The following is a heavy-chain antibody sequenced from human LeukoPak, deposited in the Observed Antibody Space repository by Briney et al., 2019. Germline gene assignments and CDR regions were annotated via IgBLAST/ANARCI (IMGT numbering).Heavy chain of an antibody. CDR2: IIPIFGTA. CDR3: ARDKIAGIAAAGEDTRDNWFDP. J-gene: IGHJ5*02. Sequence: SVKVSCKASGGTFSSYAISWVRQAPGQGLEWMGGIIPIFGTANYAQKFQGRVTITTDESTSTAYMELSSLRSEDTAVYYCARDKIAGIAAAGEDTRDNWFDPWGQGTLVTVSS. CDR1: GGTFSSYA. V-gene: IGHV1-69*05. D-gene: IGHD6-13*01.